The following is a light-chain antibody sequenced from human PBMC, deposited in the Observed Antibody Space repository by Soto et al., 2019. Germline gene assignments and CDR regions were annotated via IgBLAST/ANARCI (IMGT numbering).Light chain of an antibody. CDR2: EVS. CDR1: SSDVGRYNL. V-gene: IGLV2-23*02. J-gene: IGLJ2*01. Sequence: QSALTQPASVSGSPGQSITLSCTGTSSDVGRYNLVSWYQQHPGKAPKLMIYEVSKRPSGVSNRFSGSKSGNTASLTISGLQAEDEADYYCCSYAGSSTLDVVFGGGTQLTVL. CDR3: CSYAGSSTLDVV.